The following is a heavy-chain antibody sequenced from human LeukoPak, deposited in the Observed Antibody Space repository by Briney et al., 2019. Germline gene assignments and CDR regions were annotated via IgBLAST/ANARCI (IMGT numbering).Heavy chain of an antibody. CDR1: GFTFNNYA. Sequence: GGSLRLSRVASGFTFNNYAMTWVRQAPGKGLEWVSSISVSGGSTYYADSVKGRFTISRDNSKNTMYLQMNSLRAEDTAVYYCAKGKQQLDSSFDYWGQGTLVTVSS. CDR2: ISVSGGST. CDR3: AKGKQQLDSSFDY. D-gene: IGHD6-13*01. V-gene: IGHV3-23*01. J-gene: IGHJ4*02.